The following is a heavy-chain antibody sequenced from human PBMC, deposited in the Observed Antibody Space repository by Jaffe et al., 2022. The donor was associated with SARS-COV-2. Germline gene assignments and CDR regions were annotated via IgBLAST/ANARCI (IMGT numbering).Heavy chain of an antibody. CDR2: INHSGST. V-gene: IGHV4-34*01. D-gene: IGHD2-15*01. CDR1: GGSFSGYY. CDR3: ARLPLETVRPTNCSGGSCQYNVRYYYYYGMDV. J-gene: IGHJ6*02. Sequence: QVQLQQWGAGLLKPSETLSLTCAVYGGSFSGYYWSWIRQPPGKGLEWIGEINHSGSTNYNPSLKSRVTISVDTSKNQFSLKLSSVTAADTAVYYCARLPLETVRPTNCSGGSCQYNVRYYYYYGMDVWGQGTTVTVSS.